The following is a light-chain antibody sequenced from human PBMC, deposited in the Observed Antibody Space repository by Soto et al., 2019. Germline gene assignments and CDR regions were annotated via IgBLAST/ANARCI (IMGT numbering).Light chain of an antibody. CDR3: QQYGNVPRT. CDR1: QTINRSF. CDR2: GAS. J-gene: IGKJ1*01. Sequence: EIVLTQSPGTLSLSPWERATLSCRASQTINRSFLAWYQHKPGQAPRLLIYGASSRATGIPDRFSGSGSGTDFILSISRLEPEDFAVYYCQQYGNVPRTFGQGTKVEIK. V-gene: IGKV3-20*01.